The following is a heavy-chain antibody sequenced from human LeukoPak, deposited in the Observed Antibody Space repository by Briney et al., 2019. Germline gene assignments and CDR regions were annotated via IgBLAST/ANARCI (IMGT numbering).Heavy chain of an antibody. J-gene: IGHJ4*02. D-gene: IGHD3-16*02. Sequence: ASVKGSCKASGYTFTSYYMHWVRQAPGQGLEWMGIINPSGGSTSYAQKIKGRVTMTRATSTSTVYMELSSLRSEDTAVYYCARVSRMITFGGVIPEYYFDYWGQGTLVTVSS. CDR1: GYTFTSYY. CDR2: INPSGGST. V-gene: IGHV1-46*01. CDR3: ARVSRMITFGGVIPEYYFDY.